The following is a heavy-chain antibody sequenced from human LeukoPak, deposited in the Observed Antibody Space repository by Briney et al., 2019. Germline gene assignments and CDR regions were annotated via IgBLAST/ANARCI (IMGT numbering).Heavy chain of an antibody. CDR2: FSDTGDST. CDR3: ARKYFVPGDILFITVES. V-gene: IGHV3-23*01. J-gene: IGHJ4*02. CDR1: GFTFCHYT. D-gene: IGHD3-10*01. Sequence: TGGSLRLSCVASGFTFCHYTMAWVRQAPGKGLEWVSSFSDTGDSTHYADTVRGRYTLSRDNSKNTVSLPLNSLKSADTALYYCARKYFVPGDILFITVESWGQGALVTASS.